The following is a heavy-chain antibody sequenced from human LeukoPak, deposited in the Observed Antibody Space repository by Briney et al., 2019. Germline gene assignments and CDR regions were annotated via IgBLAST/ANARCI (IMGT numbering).Heavy chain of an antibody. D-gene: IGHD2-15*01. CDR3: AREGVASAFDV. V-gene: IGHV1-46*01. Sequence: GASVKVSCKASQDTFLNDYIHWVRQAPGQGLEWLGVIIPAGDSTSNAQKFEDRLSLTRDMSTSTLYLDMKNLRSDDTAVYYCAREGVASAFDVWGQGTLVTVSS. J-gene: IGHJ3*01. CDR1: QDTFLNDY. CDR2: IIPAGDST.